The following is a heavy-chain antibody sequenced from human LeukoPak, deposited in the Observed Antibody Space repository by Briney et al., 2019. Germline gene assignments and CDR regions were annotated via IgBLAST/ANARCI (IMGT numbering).Heavy chain of an antibody. D-gene: IGHD2-2*01. V-gene: IGHV1-18*01. Sequence: ASVKVSCKASGYTFTSYGISWVRQAPGQGLEWMGWISAYNGNTNYAQKLQGRVTMTTDTSTSTAYMELRSLRSDDTAVYYCARGRGCSSTSCDDYFDYWGQGTLVTVSS. CDR1: GYTFTSYG. J-gene: IGHJ4*02. CDR3: ARGRGCSSTSCDDYFDY. CDR2: ISAYNGNT.